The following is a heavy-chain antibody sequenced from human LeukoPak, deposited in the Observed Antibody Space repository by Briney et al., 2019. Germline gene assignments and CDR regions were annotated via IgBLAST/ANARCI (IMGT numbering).Heavy chain of an antibody. V-gene: IGHV4-59*12. J-gene: IGHJ4*02. CDR1: GGSISSYS. CDR3: ARFDSSLVRYFDY. Sequence: SETLSLTCVVSGGSISSYSYSWIRQPPGKGLEWIGFVSHSGSTNYNPSLKSRVTISVDRSKNQFSLKLSSVTAADTAVYYCARFDSSLVRYFDYWGQGTLVTVSS. D-gene: IGHD6-6*01. CDR2: VSHSGST.